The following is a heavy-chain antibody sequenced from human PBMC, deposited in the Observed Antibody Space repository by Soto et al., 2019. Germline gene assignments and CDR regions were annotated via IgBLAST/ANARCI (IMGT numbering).Heavy chain of an antibody. CDR3: AKSRGATSSSSDS. CDR1: GFTFSSYA. J-gene: IGHJ4*02. V-gene: IGHV3-23*01. Sequence: TGGSLRLSCTASGFTFSSYAMSWVRQAPGKGLEWVSVISGSGGSTNYADSVKGRFTISRDNSKNTLSLQMSTLRAEDTAVYYCAKSRGATSSSSDSWGQGTLVTVSS. CDR2: ISGSGGST. D-gene: IGHD6-6*01.